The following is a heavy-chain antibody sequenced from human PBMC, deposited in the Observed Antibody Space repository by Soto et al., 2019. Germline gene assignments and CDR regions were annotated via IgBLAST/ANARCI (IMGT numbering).Heavy chain of an antibody. J-gene: IGHJ6*02. Sequence: SGGGVVQPGRSLRLSCAASGFTFSSYGMHWVRQAPGKGLEWVAVIWYDGSNKYYADSVKGRFTISRDNSKNTLYLQMNSLRAEDTAVYYCARENGDYYYYYGMDVWGQGTTVTVSS. V-gene: IGHV3-33*01. CDR3: ARENGDYYYYYGMDV. CDR1: GFTFSSYG. CDR2: IWYDGSNK. D-gene: IGHD4-17*01.